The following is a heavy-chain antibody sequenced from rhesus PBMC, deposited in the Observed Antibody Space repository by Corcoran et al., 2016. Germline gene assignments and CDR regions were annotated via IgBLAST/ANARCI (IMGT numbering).Heavy chain of an antibody. CDR2: ISYTGGST. CDR1: GSTFSDHY. V-gene: IGHV3-59*01. CDR3: AGDMGYRAFDF. Sequence: EVQLVASGGGLAKPGGSRRLPCAAPGSTFSDHYMHWVRQASGKGLEWVSGISYTGGSTWYADSVKGRFTISRGNAKNTLYLQMDSLRAEDTAVYYCAGDMGYRAFDFWGQGLRVTVSS. J-gene: IGHJ3*01. D-gene: IGHD1-44*02.